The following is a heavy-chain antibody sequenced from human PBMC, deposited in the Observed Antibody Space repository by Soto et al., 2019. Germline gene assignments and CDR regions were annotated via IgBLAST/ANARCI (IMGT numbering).Heavy chain of an antibody. Sequence: AGGSLRLSCAASGFTVSSNYMSWVRQAPGKGLEWVSVIYSGGSTYYADSVKGRFTISRDNSKNTLYLQMNSLRAEDTAVYYCARELYSSSWYHYGMDVWGQGTTVTVSS. CDR2: IYSGGST. CDR3: ARELYSSSWYHYGMDV. V-gene: IGHV3-53*01. D-gene: IGHD6-13*01. J-gene: IGHJ6*02. CDR1: GFTVSSNY.